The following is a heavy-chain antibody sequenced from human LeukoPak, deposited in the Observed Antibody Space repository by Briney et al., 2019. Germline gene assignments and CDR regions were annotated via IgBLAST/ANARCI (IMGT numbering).Heavy chain of an antibody. CDR3: AREDQFVIQRVFDI. J-gene: IGHJ3*02. CDR1: GGTLRNFG. V-gene: IGHV1-69*13. CDR2: TIPLFNTA. Sequence: ASVKVSCKASGGTLRNFGISWVRQAPGQGLEWMGGTIPLFNTANYAHKFQGRINIIADEATSTAYMELTGLRSEDTAVYYCAREDQFVIQRVFDIWGQGTVVTVSS. D-gene: IGHD3-16*02.